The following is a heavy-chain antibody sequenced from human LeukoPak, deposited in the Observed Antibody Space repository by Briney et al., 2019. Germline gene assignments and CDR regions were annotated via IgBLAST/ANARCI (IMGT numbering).Heavy chain of an antibody. J-gene: IGHJ5*02. V-gene: IGHV3-23*01. Sequence: GGSLRLSCAASGFTFSTYGMSWVRQAPGKGLEWLSYISGSSSAINYADSVKGRFTISRDNSKNTLYLQMNSLRAEDTAVYYCAKRFDCFDPWGQGTLVTVSS. CDR1: GFTFSTYG. CDR3: AKRFDCFDP. CDR2: ISGSSSAI.